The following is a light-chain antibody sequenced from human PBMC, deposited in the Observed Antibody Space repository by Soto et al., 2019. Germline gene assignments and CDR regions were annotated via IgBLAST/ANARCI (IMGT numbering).Light chain of an antibody. CDR1: NNHIGTYVY. Sequence: QSVLTQPTSVSGSPGQPITISCTGNNNHIGTYVYVSWYQQHPGRAPRLLIHVVTTRPSGISGRFSASKSGLTASLTISGLQPEDEVDYYCSSFTSNRIYVFGPGTKVTVL. CDR2: VVT. J-gene: IGLJ1*01. V-gene: IGLV2-14*03. CDR3: SSFTSNRIYV.